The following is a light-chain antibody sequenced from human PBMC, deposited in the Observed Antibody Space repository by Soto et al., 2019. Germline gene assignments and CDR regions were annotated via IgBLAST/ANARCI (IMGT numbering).Light chain of an antibody. V-gene: IGKV3-20*01. J-gene: IGKJ2*01. CDR2: GAS. Sequence: ETVLTQSPGTLSLSPGERATLSCRASQTVSSSYLAWYQQKPGQAPRLLIYGASSRATGIPDRFSGSGSGTDFTLTISRLEPEDFAVYYCQQYGRSPYTFGQGTMLEIK. CDR1: QTVSSSY. CDR3: QQYGRSPYT.